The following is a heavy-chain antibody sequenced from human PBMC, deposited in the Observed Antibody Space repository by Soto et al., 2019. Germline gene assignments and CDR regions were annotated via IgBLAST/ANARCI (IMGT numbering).Heavy chain of an antibody. CDR2: TLSDESFK. Sequence: QAQLVESGGGVVQPGRSLRLSCAASGFTFSDYGMHWVRQAPGKGLEWVAFTLSDESFKYYANSVRGRFTISRDNSMNTLYLQMNSLRAADTAVYYCASGCSSTGCRVFAYWGQGTLVTVSS. CDR1: GFTFSDYG. J-gene: IGHJ4*02. V-gene: IGHV3-30-3*01. CDR3: ASGCSSTGCRVFAY. D-gene: IGHD2-2*01.